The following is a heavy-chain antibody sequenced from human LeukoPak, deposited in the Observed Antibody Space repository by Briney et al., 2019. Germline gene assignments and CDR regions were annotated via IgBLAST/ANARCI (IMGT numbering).Heavy chain of an antibody. CDR1: AFIFSGHW. D-gene: IGHD3-3*01. Sequence: GGSLRLSCEGSAFIFSGHWMNWVRRTPGKGLEWVASIKEDGSERQYVDSVKGRFTISRDNAKNSLYLQMNSLRAEDTAVYYCARGVVYPAWSGPHWSDYWGQGALVTVSS. CDR3: ARGVVYPAWSGPHWSDY. CDR2: IKEDGSER. V-gene: IGHV3-7*01. J-gene: IGHJ4*02.